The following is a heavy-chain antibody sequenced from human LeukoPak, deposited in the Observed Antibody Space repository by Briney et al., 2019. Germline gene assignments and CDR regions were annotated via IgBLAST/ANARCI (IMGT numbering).Heavy chain of an antibody. CDR2: IKSKTGGGTT. CDR1: GFTFSNTW. Sequence: GGSLRLSCAASGFTFSNTWMSWVRQAPGKGLEWVGRIKSKTGGGTTDYAAPVKGRFTISRDDSKNTLYLHMNSLKTEDTAVYYCTTVTTAMATADYWGQGTLVTVSS. D-gene: IGHD5-18*01. V-gene: IGHV3-15*01. J-gene: IGHJ4*02. CDR3: TTVTTAMATADY.